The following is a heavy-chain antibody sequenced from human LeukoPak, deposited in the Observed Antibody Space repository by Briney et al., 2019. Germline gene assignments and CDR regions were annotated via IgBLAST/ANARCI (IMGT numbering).Heavy chain of an antibody. V-gene: IGHV4-39*07. CDR3: ARDILLYDSSGYGYFDY. J-gene: IGHJ4*02. D-gene: IGHD3-22*01. CDR2: IYYSGT. CDR1: GVSISSDGYY. Sequence: PSETLSLTCTFSGVSISSDGYYWGWVRQPPGKGLEWIGTIYYSGTYYNPSLKSRVTMSVDTSKNQFSLKLSSVTAADTAVYYCARDILLYDSSGYGYFDYWGQGTLVTVSS.